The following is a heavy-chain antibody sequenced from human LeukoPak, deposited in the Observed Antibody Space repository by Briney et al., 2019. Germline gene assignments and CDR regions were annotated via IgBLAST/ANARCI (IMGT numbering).Heavy chain of an antibody. CDR2: INPNSGGT. CDR1: GYTFTSYG. CDR3: AREVDIVVVPAAMLDY. D-gene: IGHD2-2*03. V-gene: IGHV1-2*02. Sequence: ASVKVSCKASGYTFTSYGISWVRQAPGQGLEWMGWINPNSGGTNYAQKFQGRVTMTRDTSISTAYMELSRLRSDDTAVYYCAREVDIVVVPAAMLDYWGQGTLVAVSS. J-gene: IGHJ4*02.